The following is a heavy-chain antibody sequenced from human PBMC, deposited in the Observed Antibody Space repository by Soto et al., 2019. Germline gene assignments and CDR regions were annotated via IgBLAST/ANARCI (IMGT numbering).Heavy chain of an antibody. CDR3: AHRVPGSATGWDTGIFEY. V-gene: IGHV2-5*02. J-gene: IGHJ4*02. D-gene: IGHD6-19*01. CDR2: IYWDDDK. CDR1: GFSLSTSGVG. Sequence: SGPTLVNPTQTLTLTCTFSGFSLSTSGVGVGWIRQSPGKALEWLAFIYWDDDKRYNPSLKSRLTITKVTSQNLVVLIMTNMDSVDTGTYFCAHRVPGSATGWDTGIFEYWGQGTMVTVSS.